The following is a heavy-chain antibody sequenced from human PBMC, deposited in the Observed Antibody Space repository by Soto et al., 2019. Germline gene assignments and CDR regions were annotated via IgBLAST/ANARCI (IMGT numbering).Heavy chain of an antibody. CDR3: VRDGHCITISCYGNWFDP. J-gene: IGHJ5*02. V-gene: IGHV3-74*01. CDR1: GFTFSTYW. CDR2: INSNASHT. Sequence: EVQLVESGGGLVQPGGSLRLSCAASGFTFSTYWMHWIRQVPGKGLEWVSRINSNASHTYYADSVKGRFTISRDNAKNTLHLEMNSLSAEDTAVNYCVRDGHCITISCYGNWFDPWGQGTLVTVSS. D-gene: IGHD2-2*01.